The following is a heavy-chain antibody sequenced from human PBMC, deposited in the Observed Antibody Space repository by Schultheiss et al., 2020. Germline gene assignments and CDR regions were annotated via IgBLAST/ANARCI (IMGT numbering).Heavy chain of an antibody. V-gene: IGHV1-2*06. CDR1: GYTFTGYY. CDR2: INPNSGGT. D-gene: IGHD3-9*01. CDR3: ARDLPHDVLRYFDWLSPLGYYYYGMDV. Sequence: ASVKVSCKASGYTFTGYYMHWVRQAPGQGLEWMGRINPNSGGTNYAQKFQGRVTMTRDTSISTAYMELSRLRSDDTAVYYCARDLPHDVLRYFDWLSPLGYYYYGMDVWGQGTTVTVYS. J-gene: IGHJ6*02.